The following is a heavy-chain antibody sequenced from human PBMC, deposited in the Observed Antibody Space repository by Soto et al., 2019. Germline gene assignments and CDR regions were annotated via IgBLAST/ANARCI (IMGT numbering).Heavy chain of an antibody. J-gene: IGHJ4*02. Sequence: QVQLVQSGAEVKKPGSSVKVSCKASGGTFSSYSINWVRQAPGQGHEWMGEIIPIFGTANYAQKFQGRVTITADEPTSTASMELSSLTSEDTAGYYCARDGGRHSGGIDHWGQGTLVSVSS. D-gene: IGHD1-26*01. CDR2: IIPIFGTA. CDR1: GGTFSSYS. V-gene: IGHV1-69*01. CDR3: ARDGGRHSGGIDH.